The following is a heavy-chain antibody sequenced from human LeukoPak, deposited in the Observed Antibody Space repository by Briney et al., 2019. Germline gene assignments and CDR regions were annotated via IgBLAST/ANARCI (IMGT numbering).Heavy chain of an antibody. D-gene: IGHD4-11*01. CDR1: GFTFSSYE. V-gene: IGHV3-48*03. Sequence: GGSLRLSCAASGFTFSSYEMNWVRQAPGKGLEWISSITNGGSGMYEDSLKGRFTISRDNAKNSLYLQMNSLRAEDTAVYYCARERDYTRDAFDMWGRGTMVTVSS. CDR3: ARERDYTRDAFDM. J-gene: IGHJ3*02. CDR2: ITNGGSGM.